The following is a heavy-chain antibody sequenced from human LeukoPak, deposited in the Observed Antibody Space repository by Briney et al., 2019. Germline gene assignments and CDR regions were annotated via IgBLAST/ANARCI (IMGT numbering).Heavy chain of an antibody. V-gene: IGHV3-7*01. CDR1: GFTFSNYW. CDR3: ARDEMGYSYPTYPYY. Sequence: GGSLRLSCAASGFTFSNYWMSWIRQAPGKGLEWVANIKEDGSKKNYVDSVQGRFTISRDNAKNALYLQMNSLRAEDTAVYYCARDEMGYSYPTYPYYWGQGTLVTVSS. CDR2: IKEDGSKK. J-gene: IGHJ4*02. D-gene: IGHD5-18*01.